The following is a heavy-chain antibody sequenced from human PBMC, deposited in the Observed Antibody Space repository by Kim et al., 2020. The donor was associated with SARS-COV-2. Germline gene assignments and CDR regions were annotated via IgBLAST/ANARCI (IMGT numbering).Heavy chain of an antibody. V-gene: IGHV3-23*01. CDR3: AGRAVADSNDY. Sequence: CYADSVKCRFTISRDKSKNTLYLQMSSLRAEDTAVYYCAGRAVADSNDYWGQGTLVIVST. D-gene: IGHD6-19*01. J-gene: IGHJ4*02.